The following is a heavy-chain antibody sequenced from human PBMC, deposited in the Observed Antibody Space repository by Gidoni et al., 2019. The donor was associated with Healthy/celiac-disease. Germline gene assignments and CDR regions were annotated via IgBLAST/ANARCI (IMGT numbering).Heavy chain of an antibody. V-gene: IGHV3-53*01. J-gene: IGHJ4*02. CDR1: GFTVSSNY. CDR2: ISIGGST. Sequence: EVQLVESGGGLIQPGGSLRLSCAASGFTVSSNYMSWVRQAPGTGLEWVSVISIGGSTYYADSVKGRFTISRDNSKNTLYLQMNSLRAEDTAVYYCARGDSSSWYGAFDYWGQGTLVTVSS. D-gene: IGHD6-13*01. CDR3: ARGDSSSWYGAFDY.